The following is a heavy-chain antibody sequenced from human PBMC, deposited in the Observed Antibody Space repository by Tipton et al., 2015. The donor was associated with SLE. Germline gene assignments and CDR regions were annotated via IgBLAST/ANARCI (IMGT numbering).Heavy chain of an antibody. J-gene: IGHJ4*02. CDR1: GGLISSDH. V-gene: IGHV4-59*01. D-gene: IGHD4-17*01. Sequence: TLSLTCTVSGGLISSDHCSWIRQSPGKGLEWIGYMYYTGSAHYNPSLRNRVTMSLDTSKNQFSLKLSSVTAADTAVYYCARDGYGDYGRFGFDYWGQGTLVTVSS. CDR3: ARDGYGDYGRFGFDY. CDR2: MYYTGSA.